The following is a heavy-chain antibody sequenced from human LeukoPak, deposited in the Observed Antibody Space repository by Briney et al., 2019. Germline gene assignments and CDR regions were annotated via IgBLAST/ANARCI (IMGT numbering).Heavy chain of an antibody. D-gene: IGHD2-2*01. CDR3: ARLLGYCSSTSCYCSSCAFDI. V-gene: IGHV1-2*02. Sequence: GASVKVSCKASGYTFTGYYMHWVRQAPGQGLEWMGWINPNSGGTNNAQKFRGRVTMTRDTSISTAYMELSRLRSDDTAVYYCARLLGYCSSTSCYCSSCAFDIWGQGTMVTVSS. CDR1: GYTFTGYY. CDR2: INPNSGGT. J-gene: IGHJ3*02.